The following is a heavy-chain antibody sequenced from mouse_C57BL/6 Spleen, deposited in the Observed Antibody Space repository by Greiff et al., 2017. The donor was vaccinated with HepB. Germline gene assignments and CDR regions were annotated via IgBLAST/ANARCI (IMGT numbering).Heavy chain of an antibody. D-gene: IGHD1-1*01. Sequence: QVQLQQPGAELVKPGASVKLSCKASGYTFTSYWMHWVKQRPGQGLEWIGMIHPNSGSTNYNEKIKSKATLTVDKSSSTAYMQLSSLTSEDSAVYYCARLLRSGLFDYWGQGTTLTVSS. J-gene: IGHJ2*01. CDR2: IHPNSGST. CDR1: GYTFTSYW. CDR3: ARLLRSGLFDY. V-gene: IGHV1-64*01.